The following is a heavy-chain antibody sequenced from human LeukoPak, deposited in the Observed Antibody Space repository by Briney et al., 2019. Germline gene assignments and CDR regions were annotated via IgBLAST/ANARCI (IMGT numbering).Heavy chain of an antibody. CDR2: IIPIFGTA. Sequence: SVKVSCKASGGTFSSHAISWVRQAPGQGLEWMGGIIPIFGTANYAQKFQGRVTITADESTSTAYMELSSLRSEDTAVYYCASPYGSESNAFDIWGQGTMVTVSS. V-gene: IGHV1-69*01. CDR3: ASPYGSESNAFDI. J-gene: IGHJ3*02. D-gene: IGHD3-10*01. CDR1: GGTFSSHA.